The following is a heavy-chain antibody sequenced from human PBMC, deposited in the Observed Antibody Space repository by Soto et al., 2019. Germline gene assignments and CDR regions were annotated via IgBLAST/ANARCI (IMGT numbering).Heavy chain of an antibody. D-gene: IGHD3-22*01. CDR1: GASISSVDNY. J-gene: IGHJ1*01. V-gene: IGHV4-30-4*01. CDR3: ARVSSSGRFFGYFQH. Sequence: SETLSLTCSVSGASISSVDNYWSWIRQPPGKGLEWIGSIYYSGNTFYHPSLKSRLTLSVDTSKNQFSLNLHSVTAADTAVYYCARVSSSGRFFGYFQHWGQGTLVTVSS. CDR2: IYYSGNT.